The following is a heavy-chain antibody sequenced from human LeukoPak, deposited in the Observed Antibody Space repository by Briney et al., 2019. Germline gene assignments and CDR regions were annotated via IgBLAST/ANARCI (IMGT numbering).Heavy chain of an antibody. Sequence: SETLSLTCTVSGGSITSYFWTWIRQPAGKGLEWIGRIYSSGNTNYNPSLKSRLSMSIDTSKNQFSLRLSSVTAADTAVYYCAREDTLVAARGLDYWGQGTLVTVSS. CDR2: IYSSGNT. D-gene: IGHD2-15*01. CDR3: AREDTLVAARGLDY. V-gene: IGHV4-4*07. J-gene: IGHJ4*02. CDR1: GGSITSYF.